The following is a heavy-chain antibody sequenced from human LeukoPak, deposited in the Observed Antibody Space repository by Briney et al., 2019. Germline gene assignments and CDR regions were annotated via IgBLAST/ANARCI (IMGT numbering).Heavy chain of an antibody. Sequence: GGSLRLSCAASGFTFSSYGMHWVRQAPGKGLEWVAVISYDGSNKYYADSVKGRFTISRDNSKNTLYLQMNGLRAEDTAVYYCAKDTLYFTVRGVIDYWGQGTLVTVSS. J-gene: IGHJ4*02. V-gene: IGHV3-30*18. CDR3: AKDTLYFTVRGVIDY. D-gene: IGHD3-10*01. CDR2: ISYDGSNK. CDR1: GFTFSSYG.